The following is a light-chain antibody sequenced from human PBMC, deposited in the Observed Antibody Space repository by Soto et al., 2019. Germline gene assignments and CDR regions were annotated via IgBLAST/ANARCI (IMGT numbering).Light chain of an antibody. Sequence: QSALTQPPSVSGSPGQSVTISCTGTSSDVGSYNRVSWYQQPPGTAPKLMIYEVSNRPSGVPDRFSGSKSGNTASPTISGLQAEDEADYYCSSYTSSSTLYVFGTGTQLTVL. J-gene: IGLJ1*01. CDR1: SSDVGSYNR. CDR3: SSYTSSSTLYV. V-gene: IGLV2-18*02. CDR2: EVS.